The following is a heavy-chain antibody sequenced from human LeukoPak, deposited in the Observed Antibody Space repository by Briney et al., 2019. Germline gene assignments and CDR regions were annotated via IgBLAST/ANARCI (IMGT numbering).Heavy chain of an antibody. Sequence: GGSLRLSCAASGFTFNSYAMYWVRQAPGKGLEWVSGIFGSGGSAHYADSVKGRLTISRDNSKNTVYLQMDSLSVEDTAVYYCAKQDYWGQGTLVTVSS. V-gene: IGHV3-23*01. CDR1: GFTFNSYA. J-gene: IGHJ4*02. CDR3: AKQDY. CDR2: IFGSGGSA.